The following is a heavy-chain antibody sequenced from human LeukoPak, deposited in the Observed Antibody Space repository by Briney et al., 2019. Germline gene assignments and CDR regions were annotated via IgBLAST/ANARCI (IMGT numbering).Heavy chain of an antibody. Sequence: GSVKVSCKASGYTFTGYYMHWVRQAPGQGLEWMGWINPNSGGTNYAQKFQGRVTMTRDTSISTAYMELSRLRSDDTAVYYCARSRSSSWDPFDYWGQGTLVTVSS. CDR2: INPNSGGT. J-gene: IGHJ4*02. CDR3: ARSRSSSWDPFDY. D-gene: IGHD6-13*01. CDR1: GYTFTGYY. V-gene: IGHV1-2*02.